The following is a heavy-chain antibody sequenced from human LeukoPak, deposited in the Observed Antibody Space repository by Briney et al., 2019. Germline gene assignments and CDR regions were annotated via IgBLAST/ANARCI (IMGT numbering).Heavy chain of an antibody. V-gene: IGHV4-39*01. J-gene: IGHJ4*02. CDR3: TRPIVPGYVDS. CDR2: ISYSGNT. D-gene: IGHD1-26*01. CDR1: GGSISSSDFY. Sequence: SETLSLTCTVSGGSISSSDFYWAWIRQSPGQGLVWIATISYSGNTYYNPSFRPRVTISLDTSENQFSLRLYSVTAADTAVYYCTRPIVPGYVDSWGQGTLVTVSS.